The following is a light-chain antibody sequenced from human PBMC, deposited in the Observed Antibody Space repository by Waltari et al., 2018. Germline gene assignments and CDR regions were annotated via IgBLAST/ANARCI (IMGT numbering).Light chain of an antibody. V-gene: IGLV3-1*01. CDR1: KLVDEY. CDR3: QTWDSNTVV. Sequence: SYKLSQPPTVSVSPGQPATITCSGDKLVDEYACWYQQKPVQSTQLVIYQDSKRPSGIPVRFAAYNYANRATMTISVTQPLDEADYYCQTWDSNTVVFGGGTKLTVL. CDR2: QDS. J-gene: IGLJ3*02.